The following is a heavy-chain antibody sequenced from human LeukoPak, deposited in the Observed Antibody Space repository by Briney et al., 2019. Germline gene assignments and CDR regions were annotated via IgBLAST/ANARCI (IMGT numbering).Heavy chain of an antibody. CDR3: ARDPNNWNPNWFDP. D-gene: IGHD1-20*01. CDR1: GGTFSSYA. V-gene: IGHV1-69*04. Sequence: GASVKVSCKASGGTFSSYAISWVRQSPGQGLEWMGRIIPIFGIANYAQKFQGRVTITADKSTSTAYMELSSLRSEDTAVCYCARDPNNWNPNWFDPWGQGTLVTVSS. CDR2: IIPIFGIA. J-gene: IGHJ5*02.